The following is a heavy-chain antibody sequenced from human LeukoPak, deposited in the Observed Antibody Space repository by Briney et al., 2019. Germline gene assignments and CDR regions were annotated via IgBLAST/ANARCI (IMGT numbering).Heavy chain of an antibody. J-gene: IGHJ4*02. Sequence: GGSLRLSCAASGFTFSIYAMSCARQAPGKGVEWVSTISGSDESTYYPDSVKGRFAISRDNSEKMLYLQMHSLRVDDTAVYYCAKARSASSRSCYNYWGQGTLVTVSS. CDR2: ISGSDEST. CDR1: GFTFSIYA. V-gene: IGHV3-23*01. CDR3: AKARSASSRSCYNY. D-gene: IGHD2-2*02.